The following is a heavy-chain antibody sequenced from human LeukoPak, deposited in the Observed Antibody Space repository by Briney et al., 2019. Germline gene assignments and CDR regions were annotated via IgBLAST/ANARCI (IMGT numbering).Heavy chain of an antibody. J-gene: IGHJ6*02. D-gene: IGHD4-17*01. Sequence: GSLRLSCAASGFAFSDYWMNWVRQAPGKGLEWVANIKQDGSEKYYVDSVTGRFTISRDNVKNSLYLQMNSLRAEDTAVYYCAREIYGDSSVWGQGTTVTVSS. CDR2: IKQDGSEK. CDR1: GFAFSDYW. V-gene: IGHV3-7*01. CDR3: AREIYGDSSV.